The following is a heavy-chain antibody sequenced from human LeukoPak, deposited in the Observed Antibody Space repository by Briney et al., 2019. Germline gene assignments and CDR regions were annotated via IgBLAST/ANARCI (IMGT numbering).Heavy chain of an antibody. Sequence: SETLFLTCTVSGGSISSYYWGWIRQPPGKGLEWIGTIYYSGSTYYNPSLTSRVTISVDTSKNQFSLKLSSVTAADTAVYYCARHKDYYYSYMDVWGKGTTVTISS. CDR2: IYYSGST. CDR1: GGSISSYY. V-gene: IGHV4-39*01. CDR3: ARHKDYYYSYMDV. J-gene: IGHJ6*03.